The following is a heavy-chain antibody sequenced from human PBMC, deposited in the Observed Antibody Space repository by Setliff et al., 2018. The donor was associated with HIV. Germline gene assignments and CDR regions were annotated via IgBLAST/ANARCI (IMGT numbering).Heavy chain of an antibody. CDR3: ARGITMIVVANYGMDV. V-gene: IGHV4-39*07. Sequence: SETLCLTCTVSGGSISSSSYYWGWIRQPPGKGLEWIGSMYYSGSTYYNPSLKSRVTISVDTSKNQFSLKLSSVTAADTAVYYCARGITMIVVANYGMDVWGQGTTVTVSS. D-gene: IGHD3-22*01. CDR2: MYYSGST. CDR1: GGSISSSSYY. J-gene: IGHJ6*02.